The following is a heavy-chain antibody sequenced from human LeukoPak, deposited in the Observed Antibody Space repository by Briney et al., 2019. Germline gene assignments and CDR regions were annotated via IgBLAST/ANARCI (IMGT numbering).Heavy chain of an antibody. D-gene: IGHD6-19*01. CDR1: GYTFTNFD. CDR2: MNPNSGNT. V-gene: IGHV1-8*02. CDR3: ARDRVPAHIAVAGM. J-gene: IGHJ4*02. Sequence: ASVKVSCKASGYTFTNFDINWVRQAAGQGLEWMGWMNPNSGNTGYAQKFQGRVTMTRDTSISTAYMELSRLRSDDTAVYYCARDRVPAHIAVAGMWGQGTLVTVSS.